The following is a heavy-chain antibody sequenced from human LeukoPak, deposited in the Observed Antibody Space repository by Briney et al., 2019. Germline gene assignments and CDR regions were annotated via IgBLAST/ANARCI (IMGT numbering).Heavy chain of an antibody. CDR2: IYTSGST. Sequence: SETLSLTCTVSGGTISSGSYYWSWIRQPAGKGLEWIGRIYTSGSTNYNPSLKSRVTISVDTSKNQFSLKLSSVTAADTAVYYCARAPFSSFYWFDPWGQGTLVTLSS. V-gene: IGHV4-61*02. CDR1: GGTISSGSYY. D-gene: IGHD6-13*01. CDR3: ARAPFSSFYWFDP. J-gene: IGHJ5*02.